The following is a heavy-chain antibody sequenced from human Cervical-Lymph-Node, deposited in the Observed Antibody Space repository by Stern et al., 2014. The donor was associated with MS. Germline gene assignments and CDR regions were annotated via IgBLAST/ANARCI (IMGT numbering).Heavy chain of an antibody. CDR2: INSDGSST. CDR3: ARGGGYTYGPFAN. CDR1: GFTFSSYW. V-gene: IGHV3-74*02. D-gene: IGHD5-18*01. J-gene: IGHJ4*02. Sequence: VQLVESGGGLVQPGGSLRLSCAASGFTFSSYWMHWVRQLPGKGLVWVSRINSDGSSTTYADSVKGRFTISRDSAKNTLYLQMNSLRAEDTALYYCARGGGYTYGPFANWGQGTLVTVSS.